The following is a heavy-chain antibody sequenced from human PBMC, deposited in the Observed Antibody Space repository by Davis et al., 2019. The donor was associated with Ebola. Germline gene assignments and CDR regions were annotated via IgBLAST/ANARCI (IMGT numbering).Heavy chain of an antibody. CDR1: GFSVSDYW. D-gene: IGHD1-1*01. CDR3: ARDLGLEWSH. CDR2: IYSGGDS. V-gene: IGHV3-53*01. Sequence: GESLKISCTASGFSVSDYWMAWVRQAPGKGLEWLAVIYSGGDSYYADSVQGRFTISRDTSQNTLYLQMSSLRVDDTAVYYCARDLGLEWSHWGQGTLVTVSS. J-gene: IGHJ4*02.